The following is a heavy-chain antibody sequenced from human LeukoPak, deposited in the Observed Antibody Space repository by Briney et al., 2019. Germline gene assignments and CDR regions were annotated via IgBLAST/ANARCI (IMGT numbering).Heavy chain of an antibody. CDR2: ISAYNGNT. J-gene: IGHJ5*02. CDR1: GYTFTSYG. D-gene: IGHD3-3*01. CDR3: ARDRLTYYDFWSGYQNKNWFDP. V-gene: IGHV1-18*01. Sequence: ASVKVSCKASGYTFTSYGISWVRQAPGQGLEWMGWISAYNGNTNYAQKLQGRVTMTTDTSTSTAYMELRSLRSDDTAVYYCARDRLTYYDFWSGYQNKNWFDPWGQGTLVTVSS.